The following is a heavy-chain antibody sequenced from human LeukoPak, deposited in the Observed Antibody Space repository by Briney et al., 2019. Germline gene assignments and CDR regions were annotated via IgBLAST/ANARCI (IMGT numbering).Heavy chain of an antibody. CDR3: ARDGLYSSSSGATRNYFDY. J-gene: IGHJ4*02. V-gene: IGHV3-30*02. D-gene: IGHD6-6*01. CDR1: GFTFSSYG. Sequence: PTGGSLRLTCAASGFTFSSYGMHWVRQAPGKGLEWVAFIRYDGSNKYYADSVKGRFTISRDNSKNTLYLQMNSLRAEDTAVYYCARDGLYSSSSGATRNYFDYWGQGTLVTVSS. CDR2: IRYDGSNK.